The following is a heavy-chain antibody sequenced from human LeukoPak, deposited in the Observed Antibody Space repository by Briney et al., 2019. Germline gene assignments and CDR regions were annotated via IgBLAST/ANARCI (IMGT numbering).Heavy chain of an antibody. CDR2: MIPIFGTA. CDR3: ARDVRSGGSRGVRGPAEYFQH. J-gene: IGHJ1*01. V-gene: IGHV1-69*13. CDR1: GGTFSSYA. D-gene: IGHD2-15*01. Sequence: ASVKVSCKASGGTFSSYAISWVRQAPGQGLEWMGGMIPIFGTANYAQKFQGRVTITADESTSTAYMELSSLRSEDTAVYYCARDVRSGGSRGVRGPAEYFQHWGQGTLVTVSS.